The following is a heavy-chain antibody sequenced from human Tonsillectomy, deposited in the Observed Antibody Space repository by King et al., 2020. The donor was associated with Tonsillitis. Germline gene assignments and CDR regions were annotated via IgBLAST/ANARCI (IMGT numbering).Heavy chain of an antibody. V-gene: IGHV1-2*02. J-gene: IGHJ4*02. CDR1: GYTFTGYY. D-gene: IGHD5-12*01. CDR2: INPNNGGT. Sequence: VQLVESGAEVKKPGASVKVSCKASGYTFTGYYMHWVRQAPGQGLEWMGWINPNNGGTNYAQKFQGRVTMTRDTSISTAYMELSRLRSDDTAVYYCASDRIVATISGPVLLDYWGQGTLVAVSS. CDR3: ASDRIVATISGPVLLDY.